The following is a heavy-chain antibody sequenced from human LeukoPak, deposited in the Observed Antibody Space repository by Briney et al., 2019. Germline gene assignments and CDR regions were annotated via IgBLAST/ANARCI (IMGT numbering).Heavy chain of an antibody. CDR2: INPSSGGT. CDR1: GYTFTGYY. CDR3: ASGYSSSWALLFAFDI. D-gene: IGHD6-13*01. V-gene: IGHV1-2*02. J-gene: IGHJ3*02. Sequence: ASVKVSCKASGYTFTGYYMHWVRQAPGQGLEWMGWINPSSGGTNYAQKFQGRVTMTRDTSISTAYMELSRLRSDDTAVYYCASGYSSSWALLFAFDIWGQGTMVTVSS.